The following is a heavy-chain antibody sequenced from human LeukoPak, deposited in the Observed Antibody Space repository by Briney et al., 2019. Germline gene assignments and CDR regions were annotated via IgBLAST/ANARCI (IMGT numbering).Heavy chain of an antibody. J-gene: IGHJ6*03. CDR1: GFTVFSNY. CDR3: ARERSYYYYYMDV. CDR2: IYSDGTT. V-gene: IGHV3-53*01. Sequence: GGSLRLSCAASGFTVFSNYMSWVRQAPGKGLEWVSVIYSDGTTYYADSVQGRFTISRDNAKNTVYLQMKSLRAEDTAVYFCARERSYYYYYMDVWGKGTTVTVSS. D-gene: IGHD3-10*01.